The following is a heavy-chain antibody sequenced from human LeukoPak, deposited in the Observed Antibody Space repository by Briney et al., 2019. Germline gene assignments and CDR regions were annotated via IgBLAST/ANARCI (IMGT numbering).Heavy chain of an antibody. CDR3: ARPESSGWYDFYGMDV. J-gene: IGHJ6*02. Sequence: PGGSLRLSCAASGFTFSSYAMSWVRQAPGKGLEWVSAISGSGGSTYYADSVKGRFTISRDNSKHTLYLQMNSLRAEDTAVYYCARPESSGWYDFYGMDVWGQGTTVTVSS. V-gene: IGHV3-23*01. D-gene: IGHD6-19*01. CDR2: ISGSGGST. CDR1: GFTFSSYA.